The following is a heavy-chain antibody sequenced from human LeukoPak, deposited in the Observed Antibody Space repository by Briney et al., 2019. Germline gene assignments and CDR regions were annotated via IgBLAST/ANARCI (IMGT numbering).Heavy chain of an antibody. CDR1: GFTFDDYA. D-gene: IGHD2-2*01. Sequence: TGGSLRLSCAASGFTFDDYAIHWVRQAPGKGLEWVSGISWNSGSIGYADSVKGRFTISRDNAKNSLYLQMNSLRAEDMALYYCAKGRDIVVVPAALDYWGQGTLVTVSS. V-gene: IGHV3-9*03. CDR2: ISWNSGSI. J-gene: IGHJ4*02. CDR3: AKGRDIVVVPAALDY.